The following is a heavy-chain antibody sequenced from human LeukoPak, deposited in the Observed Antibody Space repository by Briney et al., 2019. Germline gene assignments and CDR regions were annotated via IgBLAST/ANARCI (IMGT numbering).Heavy chain of an antibody. CDR2: IIPIFGTA. D-gene: IGHD5-24*01. CDR3: ARSEMATSQCDY. CDR1: GGTFSSYA. J-gene: IGHJ4*02. V-gene: IGHV1-69*13. Sequence: ASVKVSCKASGGTFSSYAISWVRQAPGQGLEWMGGIIPIFGTANYAQKFQGRVTITADESTSTAYMELSSLRSEDTAVYYCARSEMATSQCDYWGQGTLVTVSS.